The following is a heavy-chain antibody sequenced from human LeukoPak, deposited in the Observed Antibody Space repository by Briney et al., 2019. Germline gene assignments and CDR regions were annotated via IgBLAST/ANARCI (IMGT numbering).Heavy chain of an antibody. CDR3: ARTLDDYVWGKAFTY. V-gene: IGHV4-38-2*02. CDR2: IYYSGST. Sequence: PSETLSLTCTVSGYSISSGYYWGWIRQPPGKGLEWIGYIYYSGSTNYNPSLKSRVTISVDTSKNQFSLKLSSVTAADTAVYYCARTLDDYVWGKAFTYWGQGSLVTVSS. J-gene: IGHJ4*02. D-gene: IGHD3-16*01. CDR1: GYSISSGYY.